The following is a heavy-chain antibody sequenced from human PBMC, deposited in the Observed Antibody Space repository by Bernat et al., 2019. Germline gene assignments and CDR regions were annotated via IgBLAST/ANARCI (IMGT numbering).Heavy chain of an antibody. CDR1: GFTFSSYG. J-gene: IGHJ4*02. Sequence: QVQLVESGGGVVQPGRSLRLSCAASGFTFSSYGMHWVRQAPGKGLEWVAVIRYDGSNKYYADSVKGRFTISRDNSKNTLYLQMNSLRAEDTAVYYCARARYSSSPSVGYWGQGTLVTVSS. V-gene: IGHV3-33*01. CDR2: IRYDGSNK. D-gene: IGHD6-6*01. CDR3: ARARYSSSPSVGY.